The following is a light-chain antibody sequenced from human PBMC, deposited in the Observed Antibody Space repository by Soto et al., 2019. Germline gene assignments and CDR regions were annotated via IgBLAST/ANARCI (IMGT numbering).Light chain of an antibody. J-gene: IGLJ1*01. CDR1: SSDIGGYNY. V-gene: IGLV2-8*01. CDR2: EVS. Sequence: QSALTQPPSASGSPGQSVTISCTGTSSDIGGYNYFSWYQQHPGKAPKLMIFEVSKRPSGVPDRFSGSKSGNTASLTVSGLQAEDEADYYCSSYAGSNNFNVFGTGTKLTVL. CDR3: SSYAGSNNFNV.